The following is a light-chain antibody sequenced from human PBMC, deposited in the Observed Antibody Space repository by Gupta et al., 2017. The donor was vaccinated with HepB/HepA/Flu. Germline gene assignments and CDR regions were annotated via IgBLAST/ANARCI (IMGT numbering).Light chain of an antibody. CDR3: QQYNSYPWT. J-gene: IGKJ1*01. V-gene: IGKV1-5*03. CDR2: KAS. CDR1: QSISSW. Sequence: DIQMTQSPFTLSASVGDRVTITSRASQSISSWLAWYQQKPGKAPKLMIYKASSLESGVPSRFSGSGSGTEFTRTISRLQPDDSATYYCQQYNSYPWTFGQGTKVEIK.